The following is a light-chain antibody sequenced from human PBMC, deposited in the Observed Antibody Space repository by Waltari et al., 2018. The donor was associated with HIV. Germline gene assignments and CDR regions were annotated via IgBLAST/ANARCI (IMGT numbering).Light chain of an antibody. V-gene: IGLV1-51*01. CDR1: SSNLGTNP. J-gene: IGLJ3*02. CDR3: GAWDNRLRSVV. Sequence: QSVLTQPPSVSTAPGQQATISCSGSSSNLGTNPVSWYQQFPGRVPNLLIYDTTKRPSGMPDRFSGSKSGTSATLDITGRQTGDEADYYCGAWDNRLRSVVFGGGTKLAVL. CDR2: DTT.